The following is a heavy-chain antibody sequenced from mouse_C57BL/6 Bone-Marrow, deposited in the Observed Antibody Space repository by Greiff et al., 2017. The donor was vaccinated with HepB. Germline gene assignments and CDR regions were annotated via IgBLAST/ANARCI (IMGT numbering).Heavy chain of an antibody. Sequence: QVQLKQSGAELVKPGASVKLSCKASGYTFTSYWMHWVKQRPGRGLEWIGRIDPNSGGTKYNEKFKSKATLTVDKPSSTAYMQLSSLTSEDSAVYYCARMVFITTVVDWYFDVWGTGTTVTVSS. D-gene: IGHD1-1*01. J-gene: IGHJ1*03. CDR1: GYTFTSYW. CDR2: IDPNSGGT. CDR3: ARMVFITTVVDWYFDV. V-gene: IGHV1-72*01.